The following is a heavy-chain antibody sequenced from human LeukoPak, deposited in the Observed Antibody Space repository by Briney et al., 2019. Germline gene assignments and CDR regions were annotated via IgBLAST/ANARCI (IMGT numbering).Heavy chain of an antibody. D-gene: IGHD3-10*02. CDR2: ISSSSSYI. V-gene: IGHV3-21*01. J-gene: IGHJ6*04. Sequence: GGSLRLSCAASGFTFSSYSMNWVRQAPGKGLEWVSSISSSSSYIYYADSVKGRFAISRDNAKNSLYLQMNSLRAEDTAVYYCAELGITMIGGVWGKGTTVTISS. CDR1: GFTFSSYS. CDR3: AELGITMIGGV.